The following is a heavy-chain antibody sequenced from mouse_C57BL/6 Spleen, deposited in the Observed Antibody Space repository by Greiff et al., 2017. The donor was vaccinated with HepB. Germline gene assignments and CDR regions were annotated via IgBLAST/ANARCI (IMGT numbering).Heavy chain of an antibody. CDR2: IYPRDGST. J-gene: IGHJ4*01. D-gene: IGHD2-4*01. CDR3: ARSGDYDGSYYYAMDY. Sequence: VKLMESDAELVKPGASVKISCKVSGYTFTDHTIHWMKQRPEQGLEWIGYIYPRDGSTKYNEKFKGKATLTADKSSSTAYMQLNSLTSEDSAVYFCARSGDYDGSYYYAMDYWGQGTSVTVSS. CDR1: GYTFTDHT. V-gene: IGHV1-78*01.